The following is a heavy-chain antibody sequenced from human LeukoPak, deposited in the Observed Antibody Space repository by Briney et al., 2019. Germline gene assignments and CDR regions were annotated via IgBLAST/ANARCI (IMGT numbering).Heavy chain of an antibody. D-gene: IGHD5-12*01. CDR2: IRYDGSNK. J-gene: IGHJ6*03. CDR1: GFTFSSYG. Sequence: GGSLRLSCAASGFTFSSYGMYWVRQAPGKGLESVAFIRYDGSNKYYADSVKGRFTVSRDNSKNTLYLQMKSLRAEDTAVYYCAKGGGYEAQYYYYYLDVWGKGTTVTISS. CDR3: AKGGGYEAQYYYYYLDV. V-gene: IGHV3-30*02.